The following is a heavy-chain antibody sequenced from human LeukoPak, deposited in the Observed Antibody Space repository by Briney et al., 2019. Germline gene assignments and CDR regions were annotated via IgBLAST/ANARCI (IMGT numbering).Heavy chain of an antibody. Sequence: GGCLRLSCAASGVTFTMFGMNWVRQAPGEGLGWVAYIDARGGIVYYGDSVQGRFTISRDDAKHSVFLQMNSLRVDDTAVYYCAKVWDYYDRSGYSDSWGPGTLVTVSS. V-gene: IGHV3-48*01. CDR1: GVTFTMFG. CDR3: AKVWDYYDRSGYSDS. J-gene: IGHJ4*02. D-gene: IGHD3-22*01. CDR2: IDARGGIV.